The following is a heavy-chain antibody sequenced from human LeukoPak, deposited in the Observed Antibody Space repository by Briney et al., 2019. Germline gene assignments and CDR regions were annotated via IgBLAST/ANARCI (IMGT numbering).Heavy chain of an antibody. CDR3: ARAPATDAFDI. J-gene: IGHJ3*02. D-gene: IGHD1-14*01. CDR1: GFTFDDYA. CDR2: ISWNSGSI. V-gene: IGHV3-9*01. Sequence: GGSLRLSCAASGFTFDDYAMHWVRQAPGKGLEWVSGISWNSGSIGYADSVKGRFTISRDNAKNSLYLQMNSLRAEDTALYYCARAPATDAFDIWGQGTMVTVSS.